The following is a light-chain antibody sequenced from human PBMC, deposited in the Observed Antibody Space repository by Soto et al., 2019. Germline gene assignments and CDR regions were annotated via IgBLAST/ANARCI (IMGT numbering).Light chain of an antibody. J-gene: IGLJ2*01. Sequence: QSVLTQPPSASGTPGQRVTISCSGSSSNIGNNYVFWYQHLPGTAPKLLIYRHNRRPSGVPDRFSGSKSGTAASLAISGLRSEDEGNYYCAAWDDSLSGVVFGGGTKVTVL. CDR1: SSNIGNNY. CDR3: AAWDDSLSGVV. V-gene: IGLV1-47*01. CDR2: RHN.